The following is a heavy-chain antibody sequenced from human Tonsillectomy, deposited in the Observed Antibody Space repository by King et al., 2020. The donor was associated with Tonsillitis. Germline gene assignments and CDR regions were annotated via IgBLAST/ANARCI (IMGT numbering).Heavy chain of an antibody. CDR1: GYSINSGFY. CDR3: ARFGVSGTLSTPYYYYAMDG. Sequence: VQLQESGPGLVKPSETLSLTCGISGYSINSGFYWGWIRQPPGKGLEWIGTIYRSGSTYYNPSLKSRITVSVDTSKNQFSLRLSSVTAADPAVYYCARFGVSGTLSTPYYYYAMDGWGPGTTVSASS. J-gene: IGHJ6*02. V-gene: IGHV4-38-2*01. D-gene: IGHD1-26*01. CDR2: IYRSGST.